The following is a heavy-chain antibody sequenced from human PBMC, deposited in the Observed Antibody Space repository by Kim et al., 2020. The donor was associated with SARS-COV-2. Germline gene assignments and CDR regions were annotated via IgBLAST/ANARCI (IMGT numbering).Heavy chain of an antibody. D-gene: IGHD3-22*01. Sequence: GGSLRLSWAASGFTFSSYGMHWGRQAPGKGLEWVAVIWYDGSNKYYSDSVKDRFTISRDNSKNLLYLQMNSLKAEDTAVYYCARDHGTYYYDSIGSDYWGQGTLGTFSS. CDR2: IWYDGSNK. CDR3: ARDHGTYYYDSIGSDY. J-gene: IGHJ4*02. V-gene: IGHV3-33*01. CDR1: GFTFSSYG.